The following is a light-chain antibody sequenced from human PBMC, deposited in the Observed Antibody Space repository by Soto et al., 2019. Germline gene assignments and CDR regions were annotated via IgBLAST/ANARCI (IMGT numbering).Light chain of an antibody. CDR3: NSYRHSTTLV. CDR2: EVS. J-gene: IGLJ1*01. CDR1: SSDVGGYNS. Sequence: QSVLTQPASVSGSPGQSMTISCTGTSSDVGGYNSVSWFQQHPSKAPKLIIYEVSHRPSGVSIRFSGSKSVNTASRTISGLQAEYGADYYCNSYRHSTTLVFGTGTKLTVL. V-gene: IGLV2-14*01.